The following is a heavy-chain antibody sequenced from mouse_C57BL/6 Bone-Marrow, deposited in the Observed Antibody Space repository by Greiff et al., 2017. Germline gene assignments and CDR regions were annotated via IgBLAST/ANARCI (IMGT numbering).Heavy chain of an antibody. V-gene: IGHV1-39*01. D-gene: IGHD4-1*02. CDR3: ARGGQLWYYDAMDY. CDR2: INPNYGTT. J-gene: IGHJ4*01. Sequence: VQLQQSGPELVKPGASVKISCKASGYSFTDYNMNWVKQSNGKSLEWIGVINPNYGTTSYNKKFKGKATLTVDQSTSTAYMQLNSLTSEDSAVYYCARGGQLWYYDAMDYWGQRTSVTVSS. CDR1: GYSFTDYN.